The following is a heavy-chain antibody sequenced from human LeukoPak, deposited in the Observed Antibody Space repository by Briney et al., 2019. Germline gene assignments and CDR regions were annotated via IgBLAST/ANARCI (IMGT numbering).Heavy chain of an antibody. CDR1: GFTFSSYA. Sequence: PGGSLRLSCAASGFTFSSYAMSWVRQAPGKGLEWVSAISGSGGSTYYAGSVKGRFTISRDNSKNTLYLQINSLRAEDTAVYYCARDRGSGSYEGYYFDYWGQGILVTVSS. D-gene: IGHD3-10*01. CDR3: ARDRGSGSYEGYYFDY. J-gene: IGHJ4*02. CDR2: ISGSGGST. V-gene: IGHV3-23*01.